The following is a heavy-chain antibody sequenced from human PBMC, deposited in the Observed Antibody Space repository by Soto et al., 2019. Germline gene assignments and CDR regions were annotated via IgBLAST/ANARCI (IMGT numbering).Heavy chain of an antibody. Sequence: QVQLQQWGAGLLKPSETLSLTCAVYGGSFSGYYWSWIRQPPGKGLEWIGEINHSGSTNYNPSLTSRVTISVDTSKNQFSLKLSSVTAADTAVYYCARAPTGTRKFDPWGQGTLVTVSS. CDR2: INHSGST. CDR1: GGSFSGYY. J-gene: IGHJ5*02. CDR3: ARAPTGTRKFDP. D-gene: IGHD1-1*01. V-gene: IGHV4-34*01.